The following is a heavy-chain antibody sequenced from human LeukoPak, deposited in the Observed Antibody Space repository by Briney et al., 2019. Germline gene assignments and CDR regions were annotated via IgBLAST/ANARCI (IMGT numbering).Heavy chain of an antibody. CDR3: AGGWELDY. D-gene: IGHD1-1*01. V-gene: IGHV3-7*04. CDR1: GLTFSSDW. CDR2: IKPDGSEK. Sequence: GGSLRLSCAASGLTFSSDWMSWVPQDPGKGLEWMANIKPDGSEKYYVDSVKGRFTISRDNAKNSQFLQMNSLRVEDTAVYYCAGGWELDYWGQGTLVTVSS. J-gene: IGHJ4*02.